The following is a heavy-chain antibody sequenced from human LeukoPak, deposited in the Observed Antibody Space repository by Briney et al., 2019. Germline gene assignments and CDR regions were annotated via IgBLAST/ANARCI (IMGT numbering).Heavy chain of an antibody. CDR3: ARVENYYDSSGSPDY. CDR1: GYTFTSYD. D-gene: IGHD3-22*01. J-gene: IGHJ4*02. CDR2: IIPIFGTA. Sequence: SVKVSCKASGYTFTSYDINWVRQATGQGLEWMGGIIPIFGTANYAQKFQGRVTITTDESTSTAYMELSSLRSEDTAVYYCARVENYYDSSGSPDYWGQGTLVTVSS. V-gene: IGHV1-69*05.